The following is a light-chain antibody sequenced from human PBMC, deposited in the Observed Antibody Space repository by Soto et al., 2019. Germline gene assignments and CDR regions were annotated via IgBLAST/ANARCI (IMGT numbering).Light chain of an antibody. CDR2: DAS. J-gene: IGKJ1*01. CDR1: QGISSY. V-gene: IGKV1-13*02. CDR3: QQYNIYSGT. Sequence: AIQLTQSPSSLSASVGDRVTITCRASQGISSYLAWYQQKPGKAPKLLIYDASRLQSGVPSRFSGSGSGTDFTLTISSLQPDDFATFYCQQYNIYSGTFGQGTKVEIK.